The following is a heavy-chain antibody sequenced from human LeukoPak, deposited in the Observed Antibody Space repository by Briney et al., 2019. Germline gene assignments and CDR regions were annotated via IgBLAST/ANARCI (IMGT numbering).Heavy chain of an antibody. CDR3: TKDRVPGSTPKMDS. Sequence: GGSLRLSCAASGFTFSSYAMNWVRQTPGKGLEWVSAISGPGTITSYADSVKGRFTISRDNPTNTLYLQMNGLKAEDTAIYYCTKDRVPGSTPKMDSWGQGTLVTVSS. V-gene: IGHV3-23*01. J-gene: IGHJ4*02. CDR2: ISGPGTIT. D-gene: IGHD1-7*01. CDR1: GFTFSSYA.